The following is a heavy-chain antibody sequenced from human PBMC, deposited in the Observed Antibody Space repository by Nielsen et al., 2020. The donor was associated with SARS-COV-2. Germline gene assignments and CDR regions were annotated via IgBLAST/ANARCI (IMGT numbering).Heavy chain of an antibody. V-gene: IGHV3-23*01. CDR3: AKGAVDAEYFQH. CDR1: GFTFSTYA. J-gene: IGHJ1*01. CDR2: TSGGGHSK. D-gene: IGHD2-21*01. Sequence: GESLKISCVASGFTFSTYAMSWVRQAPGKGLEWVSGTSGGGHSKYYADSVKGRFTISRDSSKNTLYLQMNSLRAEDTAVYYCAKGAVDAEYFQHWGQGTLVTVSS.